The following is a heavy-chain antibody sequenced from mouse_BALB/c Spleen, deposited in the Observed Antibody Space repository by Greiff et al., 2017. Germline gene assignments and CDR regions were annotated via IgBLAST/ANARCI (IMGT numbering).Heavy chain of an antibody. CDR1: GYTFTSYW. J-gene: IGHJ3*01. CDR3: TNDYGGAWFAY. D-gene: IGHD2-4*01. V-gene: IGHV1-5*01. CDR2: IYPGNSDT. Sequence: EVQLQQSGTVLARPGASVKMSCKASGYTFTSYWMHWVKQRPGQGLEWIGAIYPGNSDTSYNQKFKGKAKLTAVTSTSTAYMELSSLTNEDSAVYYCTNDYGGAWFAYWGQGTLVTVSA.